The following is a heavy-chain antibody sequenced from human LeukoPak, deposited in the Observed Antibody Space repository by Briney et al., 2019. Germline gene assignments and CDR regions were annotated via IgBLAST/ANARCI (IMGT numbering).Heavy chain of an antibody. CDR1: GFTLNNHA. V-gene: IGHV3-23*01. D-gene: IGHD1-26*01. J-gene: IGHJ4*02. Sequence: GGSLRLSCAASGFTLNNHAMSWVRQVPGKGLEWVSAISDSGANTYFADSVKGRFTISRDNSKNTLYLQMNSLRAEDTAVYYCASPKGGRYHEGFDYWGQGTLVTVSS. CDR3: ASPKGGRYHEGFDY. CDR2: ISDSGANT.